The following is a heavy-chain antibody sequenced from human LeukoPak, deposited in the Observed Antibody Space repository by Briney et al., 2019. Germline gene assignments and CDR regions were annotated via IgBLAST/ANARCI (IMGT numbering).Heavy chain of an antibody. Sequence: GGSLRLSCAASGFTFSTYGMSWVRQAPGKGLEWVSATSGSGGSAYYADSVKGRFTISRNNSKNSLYLQMNSLRAEDTAVYYCAREGRMDVWGQGTTVTVSS. CDR3: AREGRMDV. CDR2: TSGSGGSA. CDR1: GFTFSTYG. J-gene: IGHJ6*02. V-gene: IGHV3-23*01.